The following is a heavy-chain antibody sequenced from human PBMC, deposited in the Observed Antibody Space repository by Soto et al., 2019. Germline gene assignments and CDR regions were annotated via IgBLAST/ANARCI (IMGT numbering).Heavy chain of an antibody. J-gene: IGHJ4*02. V-gene: IGHV2-5*02. D-gene: IGHD3-3*01. CDR3: AHRVLRTVFGLVTTTAIYFDF. CDR1: GFSLTTSGVG. CDR2: TYWDDDN. Sequence: QITLKESGPTVVKPTETLTLTCTFSGFSLTTSGVGVGWVRQSPGKAPEWLALTYWDDDNRYSTSLNSRLIITKDTSKNQVVLTMANVDPADTATYYCAHRVLRTVFGLVTTTAIYFDFWGPGTPVVVSS.